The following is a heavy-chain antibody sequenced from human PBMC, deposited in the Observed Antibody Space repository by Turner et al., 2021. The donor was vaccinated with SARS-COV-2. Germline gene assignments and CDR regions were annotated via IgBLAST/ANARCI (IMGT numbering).Heavy chain of an antibody. CDR3: ARSPTAPGYYYDSSGYYTPYYFDY. CDR1: GFTFSSSS. V-gene: IGHV3-21*01. Sequence: EVQLVESGGGLVKPGGSLRLSCAASGFTFSSSSMNWVRQAPGKGLEWVSSISSSSSYIYYVDSVKGRFTISRDNAKNSLYLQMNSLRAEDTAVYYCARSPTAPGYYYDSSGYYTPYYFDYWGQGTLVTVSS. D-gene: IGHD3-22*01. J-gene: IGHJ4*02. CDR2: ISSSSSYI.